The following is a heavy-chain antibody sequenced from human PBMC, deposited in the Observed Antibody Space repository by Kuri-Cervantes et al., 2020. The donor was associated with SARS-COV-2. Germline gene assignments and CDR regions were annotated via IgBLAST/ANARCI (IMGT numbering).Heavy chain of an antibody. V-gene: IGHV1-18*01. CDR2: ISAYNGNT. Sequence: ASVKVSCKASGYTFTSYGISWVRQAPGQGLEWMGWISAYNGNTNYAQKFQGRVTMTRDTSTSTVYMELSSLRSEDTAVYYCAAARYPDAFDIWGQGTMVTVSS. J-gene: IGHJ3*02. CDR3: AAARYPDAFDI. CDR1: GYTFTSYG. D-gene: IGHD5-18*01.